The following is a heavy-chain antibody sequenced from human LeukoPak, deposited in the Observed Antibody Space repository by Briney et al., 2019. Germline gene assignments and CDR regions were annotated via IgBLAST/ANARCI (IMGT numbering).Heavy chain of an antibody. V-gene: IGHV1-3*01. Sequence: ASVKVSCKTSGYTFTSYAIHWLRQAPGQRLEWMGWFNAGNGNIKYSQKFQGRVTIVRDTSASIDYMELSGLRSEDTAIYYCARGGSYHDYWGQGTLVTVSS. CDR3: ARGGSYHDY. CDR2: FNAGNGNI. D-gene: IGHD1-26*01. J-gene: IGHJ4*02. CDR1: GYTFTSYA.